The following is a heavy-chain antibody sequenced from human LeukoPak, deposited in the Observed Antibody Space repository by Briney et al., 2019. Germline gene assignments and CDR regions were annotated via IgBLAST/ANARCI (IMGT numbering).Heavy chain of an antibody. CDR1: GYTFTSYA. CDR3: ARGKHFDSNGYYEAFYFDY. CDR2: INAGNGNT. D-gene: IGHD3-22*01. Sequence: ASVKVSCKASGYTFTSYAMHWVRQAPGQRLEWMGWINAGNGNTKYSQEFQGRVTITRDTSASTAYMELSSLRSEDTAVYYCARGKHFDSNGYYEAFYFDYWGQGTLVTVSS. V-gene: IGHV1-3*03. J-gene: IGHJ4*02.